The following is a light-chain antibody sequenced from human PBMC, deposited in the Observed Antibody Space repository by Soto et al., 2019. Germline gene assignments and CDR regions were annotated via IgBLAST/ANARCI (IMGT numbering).Light chain of an antibody. CDR2: EVT. V-gene: IGLV2-8*01. J-gene: IGLJ3*02. CDR1: SSDVGGYNY. Sequence: QSVLTQPPSASGSPGQSASISCTGTSSDVGGYNYVSWYQQHPGKAPKLMIYEVTKRPSGVPDRFSGSKSGNTASLTVSGLLAEDEADYYCSSNAGSNNLVFGGGTKLTVL. CDR3: SSNAGSNNLV.